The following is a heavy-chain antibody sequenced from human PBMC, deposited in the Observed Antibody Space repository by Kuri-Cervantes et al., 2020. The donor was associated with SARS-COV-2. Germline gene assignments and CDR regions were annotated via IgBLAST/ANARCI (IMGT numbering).Heavy chain of an antibody. V-gene: IGHV4-34*01. J-gene: IGHJ3*02. D-gene: IGHD3-10*01. CDR2: INHSGST. CDR1: GGSFSGYY. CDR3: ARERGILLWFRESYNAFDI. Sequence: SQTLSLTCAVYGGSFSGYYWSWIRQPPGKGLEWIGEINHSGSTKYNPSLKSRVTISVDTSKNQFSLKLSSVTAADTAVYYCARERGILLWFRESYNAFDIWGQGTMVTVSS.